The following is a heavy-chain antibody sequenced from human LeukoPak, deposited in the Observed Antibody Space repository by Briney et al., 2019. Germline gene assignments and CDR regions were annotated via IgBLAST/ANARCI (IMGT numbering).Heavy chain of an antibody. J-gene: IGHJ4*02. D-gene: IGHD3-9*01. CDR2: IYYSGST. CDR3: AEGTGYFDPFDY. V-gene: IGHV4-59*01. CDR1: GGSISNYY. Sequence: SETLSLTCTGSGGSISNYYWSWIRQPPGKGLEWIGYIYYSGSTNYNPSLKSRVTISVDTSKNQFSLKLSSVTAADTAVYYCAEGTGYFDPFDYWGQGTLVTVSS.